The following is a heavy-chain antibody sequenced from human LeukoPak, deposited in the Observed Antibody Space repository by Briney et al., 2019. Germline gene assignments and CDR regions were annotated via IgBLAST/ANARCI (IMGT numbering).Heavy chain of an antibody. V-gene: IGHV1-69*05. Sequence: GASVKVSCKASGGTFSSYAISWVRQAPGQGLEWMGGIIPIFGTANYAQKFQGRVTITTDESTSTAYMELSSLRSEDTAVYYCASPGGCSSTSCYNAFDIWGQGTMVTVSS. CDR2: IIPIFGTA. J-gene: IGHJ3*02. CDR3: ASPGGCSSTSCYNAFDI. D-gene: IGHD2-2*02. CDR1: GGTFSSYA.